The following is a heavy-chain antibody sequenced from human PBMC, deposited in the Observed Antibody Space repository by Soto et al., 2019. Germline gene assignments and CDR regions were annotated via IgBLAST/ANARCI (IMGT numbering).Heavy chain of an antibody. CDR1: GGTFSSYA. CDR2: IIPIFGTA. Sequence: GASVKVSCKASGGTFSSYAISWVRQAPGQGLEWMGGIIPIFGTANYAQKFQGRVTITADESTSTAYMELSSLRSEDTAVYYCARAVVYFYDSSGYYALDYWGQGTLVTVSS. J-gene: IGHJ4*02. CDR3: ARAVVYFYDSSGYYALDY. D-gene: IGHD3-22*01. V-gene: IGHV1-69*13.